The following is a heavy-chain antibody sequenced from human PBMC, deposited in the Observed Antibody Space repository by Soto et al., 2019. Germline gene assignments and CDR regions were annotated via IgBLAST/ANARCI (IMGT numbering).Heavy chain of an antibody. D-gene: IGHD3-10*01. J-gene: IGHJ5*02. CDR3: VRDRYSSSGWFDP. V-gene: IGHV6-1*01. Sequence: LTCAISGDSVSSYSAAWNWIRQSPSGGLEWLGRTYYRSRFFSDYAESVKSRIIINPDTSKNQFSLQLKSVTPEDTAVYYCVRDRYSSSGWFDPWGQGTPVTVSS. CDR1: GDSVSSYSAA. CDR2: TYYRSRFFS.